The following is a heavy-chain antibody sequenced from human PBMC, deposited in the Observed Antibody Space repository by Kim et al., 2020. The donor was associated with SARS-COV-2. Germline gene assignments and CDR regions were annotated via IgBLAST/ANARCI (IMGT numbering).Heavy chain of an antibody. CDR2: ISYDGSNK. J-gene: IGHJ6*02. CDR3: ARDDVDCSSTSCYSGWTYYYYGMDV. CDR1: GFTFSSYG. Sequence: GGSLRLSCAESGFTFSSYGMHWVRQAPGKGLEWVAVISYDGSNKYYADSVKGRFTISRDNSKNTLYLQMNSLRAEDTAVYYCARDDVDCSSTSCYSGWTYYYYGMDVWGQGTTVTVSS. D-gene: IGHD2-2*01. V-gene: IGHV3-33*05.